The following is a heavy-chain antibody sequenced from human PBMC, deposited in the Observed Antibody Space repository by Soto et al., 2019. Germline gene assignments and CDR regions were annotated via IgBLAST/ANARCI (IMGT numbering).Heavy chain of an antibody. V-gene: IGHV5-51*01. J-gene: IGHJ6*02. CDR3: ARVKMTAVTLKYYYGLDV. CDR1: GYSFSTYW. CDR2: IYPRDSDT. Sequence: GESLKISCRGSGYSFSTYWIGRVRQMPGKGLEWVGIIYPRDSDTRYSPSFQGQVTISADKSISTAYLQWSSLKASDTATYYCARVKMTAVTLKYYYGLDVWGQGTTVTVLL. D-gene: IGHD4-17*01.